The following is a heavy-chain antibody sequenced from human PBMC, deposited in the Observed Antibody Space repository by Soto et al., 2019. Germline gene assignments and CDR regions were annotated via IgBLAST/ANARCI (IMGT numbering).Heavy chain of an antibody. CDR3: ARDSLIYDYVWGSYRYRYFDY. Sequence: ASVKVSCKASGYTFTSYGISWVRQAPGQGLEWMGWISAYNGNTNYAQKLQGRVTMTTDTSTSTAYMELRSLRSDDTAVYYCARDSLIYDYVWGSYRYRYFDYWGQGTLVTVSS. D-gene: IGHD3-16*02. CDR1: GYTFTSYG. CDR2: ISAYNGNT. V-gene: IGHV1-18*01. J-gene: IGHJ4*02.